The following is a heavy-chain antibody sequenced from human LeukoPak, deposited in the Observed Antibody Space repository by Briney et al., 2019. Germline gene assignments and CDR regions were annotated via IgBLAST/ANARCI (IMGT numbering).Heavy chain of an antibody. D-gene: IGHD3-3*01. J-gene: IGHJ3*02. V-gene: IGHV4-34*01. CDR2: INHSGRT. CDR3: ARGVGLRSDFDI. Sequence: SETLSLTCTVSGGSLSSYYWRWIRQPPGKGLEWIGEINHSGRTNYNPSLKSRVTISVDTSKNQFSLKVSSVTAADTAVYYCARGVGLRSDFDIWGQGTMVTVSS. CDR1: GGSLSSYY.